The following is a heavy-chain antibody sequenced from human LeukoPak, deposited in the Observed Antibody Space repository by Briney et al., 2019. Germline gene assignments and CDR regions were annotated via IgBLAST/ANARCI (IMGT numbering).Heavy chain of an antibody. CDR3: VRDIAGAFGY. J-gene: IGHJ4*02. D-gene: IGHD1-26*01. V-gene: IGHV3-74*01. CDR2: INSDGTAI. Sequence: GGSLRLSGAASGFTFRDYWMHWVRQVPGKEPVWVARINSDGTAIGHADSVKGRFTISRDNGKNMVYLQLISLRADDTAVYYCVRDIAGAFGYWGQGTLVTVFS. CDR1: GFTFRDYW.